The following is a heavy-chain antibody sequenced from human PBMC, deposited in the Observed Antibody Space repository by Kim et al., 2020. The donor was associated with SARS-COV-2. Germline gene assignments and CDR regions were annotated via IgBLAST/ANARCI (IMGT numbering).Heavy chain of an antibody. J-gene: IGHJ4*02. V-gene: IGHV4-39*07. CDR2: IYYSGST. Sequence: SETLSLTCTVSGGSISSSSYYWGWIRQPPGKGLEWIGSIYYSGSTYYNPSLKSRVTISVDTSKNQFSLKLSSVTAADTAVYYCARVAGGFGELILDYWGQGTLVTVSS. CDR3: ARVAGGFGELILDY. D-gene: IGHD3-10*01. CDR1: GGSISSSSYY.